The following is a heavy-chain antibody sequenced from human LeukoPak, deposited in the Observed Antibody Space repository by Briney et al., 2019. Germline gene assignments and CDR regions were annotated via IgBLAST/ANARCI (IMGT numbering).Heavy chain of an antibody. CDR1: GFTFDDYG. Sequence: PGGSLRLSCAASGFTFDDYGMSWVRQAPGKGLEWVSGINWNGGSTGYADSVKGRFTISRDNAKNSLYLQMNGLRAEDTALYYCARARDVDTAMVSSDYWGQGTLVTVSS. CDR3: ARARDVDTAMVSSDY. J-gene: IGHJ4*02. D-gene: IGHD5-18*01. V-gene: IGHV3-20*04. CDR2: INWNGGST.